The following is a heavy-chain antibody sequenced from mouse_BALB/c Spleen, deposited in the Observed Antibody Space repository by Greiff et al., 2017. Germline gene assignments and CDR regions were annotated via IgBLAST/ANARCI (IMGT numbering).Heavy chain of an antibody. V-gene: IGHV5-6*01. D-gene: IGHD3-3*01. CDR2: ISSGNSYT. Sequence: EVQRVESGGDLVKPGGSLKLSCAASGFTFSSYGMSWVRQTPDKRLEWVATISSGNSYTYYPDSVKVRFTISSDNAKNPLYLQMSSLKTEDTAMYYCARQGGCSLDDWGQGTTLTVSS. CDR1: GFTFSSYG. J-gene: IGHJ2*01. CDR3: ARQGGCSLDD.